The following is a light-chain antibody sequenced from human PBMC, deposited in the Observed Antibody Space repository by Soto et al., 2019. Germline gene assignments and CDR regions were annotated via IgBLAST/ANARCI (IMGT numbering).Light chain of an antibody. V-gene: IGKV1-5*03. CDR3: QQYKNYGSWT. J-gene: IGKJ1*01. CDR1: QSISGW. Sequence: DMQVTQSPSTLSASVGDRVTITCRASQSISGWLAWYQQEPGKAPNLLIYKASTLESGVPSRFSGSGSGTEFTLTISSLQPDDFATYSCQQYKNYGSWTFGQGAKVEIK. CDR2: KAS.